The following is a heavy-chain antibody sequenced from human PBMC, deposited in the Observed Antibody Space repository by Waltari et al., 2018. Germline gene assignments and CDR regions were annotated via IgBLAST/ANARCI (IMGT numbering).Heavy chain of an antibody. CDR3: ARVGNWNFGNGNGAFDI. V-gene: IGHV4-39*07. CDR1: CGSLCTSIYY. CDR2: SYYSGST. Sequence: QLQLQVSRPGLVKPSETLSLPCTVSCGSLCTSIYYWGWIRQPPGKGLEWIGSSYYSGSTYYKPSIKSRVTISVDTSKNQFALKQSSVTAADTAVYYCARVGNWNFGNGNGAFDIWGQGTMVTV. D-gene: IGHD1-7*01. J-gene: IGHJ3*02.